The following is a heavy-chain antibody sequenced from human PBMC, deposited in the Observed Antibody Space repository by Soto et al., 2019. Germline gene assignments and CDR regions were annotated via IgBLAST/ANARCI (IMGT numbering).Heavy chain of an antibody. CDR1: GFTFSSYS. CDR2: ISSSSSYI. V-gene: IGHV3-21*01. D-gene: IGHD3-10*01. J-gene: IGHJ6*02. CDR3: ARGWREVRGVIPYGMDV. Sequence: EVQLVESGGGLVQPGGSLRLSCAASGFTFSSYSMNWVRQAPGKGLEWVSSISSSSSYIYYADSLKGRFTISRDNAKNSLYLQMNSLRAEDTAVYYCARGWREVRGVIPYGMDVWGQGTTVTVSS.